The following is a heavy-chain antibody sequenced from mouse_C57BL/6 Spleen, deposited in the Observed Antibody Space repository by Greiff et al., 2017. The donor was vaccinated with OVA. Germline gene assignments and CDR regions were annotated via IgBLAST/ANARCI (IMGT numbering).Heavy chain of an antibody. CDR1: GYTFTSYW. Sequence: VQLQQSGAELVRPGSSVKLSCKASGYTFTSYWMHWVKQRPIQGLEWIGNIDPSDSETHYNQKFKDKATLTVDKSSSTAYMQLSSLTSEDSAVYYCARGGLYGNYPYYAMDYWGQGTSVTVSS. V-gene: IGHV1-52*01. D-gene: IGHD2-1*01. CDR3: ARGGLYGNYPYYAMDY. CDR2: IDPSDSET. J-gene: IGHJ4*01.